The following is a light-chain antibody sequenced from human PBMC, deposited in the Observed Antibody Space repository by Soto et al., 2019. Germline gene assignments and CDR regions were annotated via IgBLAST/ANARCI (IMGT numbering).Light chain of an antibody. CDR2: LNSDGSH. V-gene: IGLV4-69*01. Sequence: QAVVTQPPSASASLGASVKLTCTLSSGHNSYAIAWHQQQPEKGPRYLMKLNSDGSHSKGDGIPDRFSGSSSGAERYLTISSLQSEDEADYYCQTWSTDMRVFGGGTKLTVL. CDR3: QTWSTDMRV. CDR1: SGHNSYA. J-gene: IGLJ3*02.